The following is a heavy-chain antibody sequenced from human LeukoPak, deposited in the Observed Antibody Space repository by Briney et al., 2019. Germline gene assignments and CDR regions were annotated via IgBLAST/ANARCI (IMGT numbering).Heavy chain of an antibody. D-gene: IGHD3-10*01. CDR3: ARGRRGLYFDY. Sequence: PGGSLRLSCAASGFTFSSYWMSWVRQAPGKGLEWVANIKQDGSEKYYVDSVKGRFTISRDNANNSLYLQMNSLRAEDTAVYYCARGRRGLYFDYWGQGTLVTVSS. CDR2: IKQDGSEK. V-gene: IGHV3-7*01. CDR1: GFTFSSYW. J-gene: IGHJ4*02.